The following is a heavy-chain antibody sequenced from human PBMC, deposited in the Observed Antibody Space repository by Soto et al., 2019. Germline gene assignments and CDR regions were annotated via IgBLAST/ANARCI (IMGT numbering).Heavy chain of an antibody. V-gene: IGHV3-23*01. D-gene: IGHD5-18*01. J-gene: IGHJ4*02. Sequence: GGSLRLSCAASGFTFSSYAMSWVRQAPGKGLEWVSAISGSGGSTYYADSVKGRFTISTDNAKNSLYLQMNSLRAEDTAVYYCARDQGYSYGPFAYWGQGTLVTVSS. CDR1: GFTFSSYA. CDR3: ARDQGYSYGPFAY. CDR2: ISGSGGST.